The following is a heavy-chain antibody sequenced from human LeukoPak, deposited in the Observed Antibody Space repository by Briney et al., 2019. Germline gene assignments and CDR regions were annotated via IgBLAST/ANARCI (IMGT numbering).Heavy chain of an antibody. J-gene: IGHJ4*02. CDR2: IKQDGSEK. D-gene: IGHD3-22*01. CDR3: ARGRYYYDSSGYYGSPADY. CDR1: GFTFSSYW. Sequence: GGSLRLSCAASGFTFSSYWMSWVRQAPGKGLEWVANIKQDGSEKYYVDSVKGRFTISRDNAKNSLYLQMNSLRAEDTAVYYCARGRYYYDSSGYYGSPADYWGQGTLVTVSS. V-gene: IGHV3-7*01.